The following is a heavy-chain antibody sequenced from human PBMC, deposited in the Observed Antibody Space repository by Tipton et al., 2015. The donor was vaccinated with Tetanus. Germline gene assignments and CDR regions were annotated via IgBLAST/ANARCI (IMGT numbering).Heavy chain of an antibody. J-gene: IGHJ4*02. CDR3: AKEGLSAFDY. CDR2: ISYDGSNK. Sequence: SLRLSCAASGFTFSSYGMHWVRQAPGKGLEWVAVISYDGSNKYYADSVKGRFTISRDNSKNTLQLQMNSLRAEDTAVYYCAKEGLSAFDYWGQGTLVSVSS. D-gene: IGHD6-13*01. V-gene: IGHV3-30*18. CDR1: GFTFSSYG.